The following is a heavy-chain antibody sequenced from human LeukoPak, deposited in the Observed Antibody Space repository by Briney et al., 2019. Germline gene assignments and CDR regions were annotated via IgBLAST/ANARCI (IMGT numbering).Heavy chain of an antibody. Sequence: GGSLRLSCAASGFTSSSYSMNWVRQAPGKGLEWVSSISSSSSYIYYADSVKGRFTISRDNAKNSLYLQMNSLRAEDTAVYYCARDHSSSDMDVWGQGTTVTVSS. CDR3: ARDHSSSDMDV. CDR1: GFTSSSYS. CDR2: ISSSSSYI. J-gene: IGHJ6*02. V-gene: IGHV3-21*01. D-gene: IGHD2-2*01.